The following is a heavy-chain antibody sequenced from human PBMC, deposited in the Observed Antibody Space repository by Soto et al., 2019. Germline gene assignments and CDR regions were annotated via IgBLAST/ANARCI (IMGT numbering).Heavy chain of an antibody. CDR2: IPYSGGP. V-gene: IGHV4-59*01. D-gene: IGHD2-8*01. CDR1: GDSIRSYF. CDR3: ASSKMGLISVLET. J-gene: IGHJ5*02. Sequence: SETLSLTCNVSGDSIRSYFWSWIRQPPGKGLEWIGYIPYSGGPTYNPSLKSRVTISIDTSKKQFSLKMTSVTAADTAVYYCASSKMGLISVLETWGQGTLVTVSS.